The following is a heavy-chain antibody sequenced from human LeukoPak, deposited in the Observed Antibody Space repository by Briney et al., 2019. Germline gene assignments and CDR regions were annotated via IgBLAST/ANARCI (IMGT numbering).Heavy chain of an antibody. CDR3: ASSLGLYGYAFDY. CDR2: IYYIGST. V-gene: IGHV4-39*01. D-gene: IGHD5-12*01. J-gene: IGHJ4*02. CDR1: GGSISSSSYY. Sequence: PSETLSLTCTVSGGSISSSSYYWGWIRQPPGKGLEWIGSIYYIGSTYYNPSLKSRVTISVDTSKNQFALKLSSVTAADTAVYYCASSLGLYGYAFDYWGQGTLVTVSS.